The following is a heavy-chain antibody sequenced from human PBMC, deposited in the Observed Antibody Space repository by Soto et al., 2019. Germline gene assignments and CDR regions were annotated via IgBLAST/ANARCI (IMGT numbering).Heavy chain of an antibody. D-gene: IGHD6-19*01. CDR2: INPNSGGT. CDR1: GYPFTGYY. J-gene: IGHJ4*02. V-gene: IGHV1-2*04. Sequence: ASLKVSCKASGYPFTGYYIHWVRQAPGQGLEWMGWINPNSGGTNYAQKFQGWVTMTRDTSISTAYMELSRLRSDDTAVYYCARTEYSSGWYYFDYWGQGTLVTVSS. CDR3: ARTEYSSGWYYFDY.